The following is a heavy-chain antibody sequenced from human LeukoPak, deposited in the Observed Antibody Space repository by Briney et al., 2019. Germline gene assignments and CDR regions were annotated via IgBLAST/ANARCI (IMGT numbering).Heavy chain of an antibody. CDR3: ARGYDFWSGYYYYYYYGMDV. V-gene: IGHV1-8*01. Sequence: GASVKVSCKASGYTFTSYDINWVRQATGQGLEWMGWMNPNSGNTGYAQKFQGRVTMTRNTSISTAYMELSSLRSEDTAVYYCARGYDFWSGYYYYYYYGMDVWGQGTTVTVSS. CDR1: GYTFTSYD. D-gene: IGHD3-3*01. CDR2: MNPNSGNT. J-gene: IGHJ6*02.